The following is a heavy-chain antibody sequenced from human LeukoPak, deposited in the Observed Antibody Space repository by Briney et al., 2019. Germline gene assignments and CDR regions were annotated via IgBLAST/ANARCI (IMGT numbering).Heavy chain of an antibody. CDR1: GFTFSSYA. J-gene: IGHJ4*02. CDR2: ISGSGGTT. Sequence: PGGSLRLSCAASGFTFSSYAMNWARQAPGKGLEWASGISGSGGTTYYADSVKGRFTISRDNSKNTLYLQMNSLRAEDTAVYYCAKRPTTVTSATNVHFDYWGQGTLVTVSS. D-gene: IGHD4-17*01. V-gene: IGHV3-23*01. CDR3: AKRPTTVTSATNVHFDY.